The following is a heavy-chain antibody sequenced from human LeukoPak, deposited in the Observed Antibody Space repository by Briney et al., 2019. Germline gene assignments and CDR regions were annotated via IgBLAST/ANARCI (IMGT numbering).Heavy chain of an antibody. D-gene: IGHD2-15*01. CDR3: AKVALYCSGGSCYSIPHGGYFDY. CDR2: ISGSGGST. CDR1: GFTFSSYA. V-gene: IGHV3-23*01. J-gene: IGHJ4*02. Sequence: GGSLRLSCAASGFTFSSYAMSWVRQAPGKWLEWVSAISGSGGSTYYADSVKGRFTISRDNSKNTLYLQMNSLRAEDTAVYYCAKVALYCSGGSCYSIPHGGYFDYWGQGTLVTVSS.